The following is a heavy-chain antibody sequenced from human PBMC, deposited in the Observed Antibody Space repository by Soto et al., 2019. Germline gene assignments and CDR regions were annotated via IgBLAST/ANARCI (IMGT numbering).Heavy chain of an antibody. Sequence: SETLSLTCAVYGGSFSGYYWSWIRQPPGKGLEWIGEINHSGSTNYNPSLKSRVTISVDTSKNQFSLKLSSVTAADTALYYCVKDMASGGNSGPFDSWGLGTLVTSPQ. D-gene: IGHD2-21*02. CDR2: INHSGST. CDR3: VKDMASGGNSGPFDS. CDR1: GGSFSGYY. J-gene: IGHJ4*02. V-gene: IGHV4-34*01.